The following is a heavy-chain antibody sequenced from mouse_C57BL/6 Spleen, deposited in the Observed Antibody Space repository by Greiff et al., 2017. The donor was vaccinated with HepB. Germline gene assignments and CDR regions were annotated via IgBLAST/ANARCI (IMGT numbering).Heavy chain of an antibody. Sequence: QVHVKQSGAELARPGASVKLSCKASGYTFTSYGISWVKQRTGQGLEWIGEIYPRSGNTYYNEKFKGKATLTADKSSSTAYMELRSLTSEDSAVYFCAREEFTTVVATKGDYWGQGTTLTVSS. D-gene: IGHD1-1*01. CDR3: AREEFTTVVATKGDY. J-gene: IGHJ2*01. CDR1: GYTFTSYG. V-gene: IGHV1-81*01. CDR2: IYPRSGNT.